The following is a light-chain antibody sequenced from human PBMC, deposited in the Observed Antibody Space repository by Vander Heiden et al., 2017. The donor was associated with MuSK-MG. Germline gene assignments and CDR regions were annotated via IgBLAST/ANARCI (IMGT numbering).Light chain of an antibody. J-gene: IGKJ3*01. Sequence: DIQMTQSPSSLSASVGDRVTITCRASQSISSYLNWYQQKPLKAPKLLIYAASSLQSGVPSRFSGSGYGTDFTLTISSRQPEDFASYYCQQIYSSPFFTFGHGTKVDIK. CDR3: QQIYSSPFFT. CDR1: QSISSY. V-gene: IGKV1-39*01. CDR2: AAS.